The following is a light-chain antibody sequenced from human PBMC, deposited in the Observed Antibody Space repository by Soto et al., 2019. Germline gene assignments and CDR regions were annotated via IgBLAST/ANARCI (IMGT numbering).Light chain of an antibody. Sequence: IQMTQSPSSLSASVGDRVTITYGASQGIRHDLGWYQQKXGKAPEXXIYAASILQSGVPSRFSGSGSGTDFTLTITSLQPEDFAIYYCQQDYTYPRTFGGGTKVDIK. CDR2: AAS. V-gene: IGKV1-6*01. CDR3: QQDYTYPRT. CDR1: QGIRHD. J-gene: IGKJ4*01.